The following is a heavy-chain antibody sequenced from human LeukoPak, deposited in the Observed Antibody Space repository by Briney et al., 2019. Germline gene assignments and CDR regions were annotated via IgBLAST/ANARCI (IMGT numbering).Heavy chain of an antibody. Sequence: WGSLRLSCAATGFTFSIYGMHWVRHTTGKGLDWVSGVGTAGDTYYAGSVKGRFTISREIAYNSLYLQMNSLRAGDTAVYYCARALYGSGDYVVFDIWGPERIVSVSS. D-gene: IGHD3-10*01. J-gene: IGHJ3*02. V-gene: IGHV3-13*01. CDR3: ARALYGSGDYVVFDI. CDR1: GFTFSIYG. CDR2: VGTAGDT.